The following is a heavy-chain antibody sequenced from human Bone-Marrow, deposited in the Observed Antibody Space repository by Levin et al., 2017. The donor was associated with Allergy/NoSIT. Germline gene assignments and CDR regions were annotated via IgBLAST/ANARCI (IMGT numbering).Heavy chain of an antibody. D-gene: IGHD1-26*01. CDR2: ITTSGSTT. V-gene: IGHV3-48*03. CDR3: ARDGEQLLLGNYYYGMDV. J-gene: IGHJ6*02. CDR1: GFIFSRHD. Sequence: PAGGSLRLSCAGSGFIFSRHDMNWVRQAPGKGLEWLASITTSGSTTYYADSVMGRFTISRDNSKNSLSLQMHSLRADDTGVYYCARDGEQLLLGNYYYGMDVWGQGTTVTVSS.